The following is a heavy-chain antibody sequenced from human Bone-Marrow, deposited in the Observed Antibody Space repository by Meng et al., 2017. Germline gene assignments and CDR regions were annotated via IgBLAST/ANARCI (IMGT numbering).Heavy chain of an antibody. CDR2: IYWNDDK. D-gene: IGHD5-18*01. V-gene: IGHV2-5*01. J-gene: IGHJ2*01. Sequence: SGPTLVKPTQTLTLTCTFSGFSLSTSGVGVGWSRQPPGKAREWLALIYWNDDKRYSPSLKSRLTITKDTSKNQVVLTMTNMDPVDTATYYCAHSYGYVWYFDLWGRGTLVTVSS. CDR3: AHSYGYVWYFDL. CDR1: GFSLSTSGVG.